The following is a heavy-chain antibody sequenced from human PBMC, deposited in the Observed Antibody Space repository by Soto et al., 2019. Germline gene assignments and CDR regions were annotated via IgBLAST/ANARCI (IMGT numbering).Heavy chain of an antibody. CDR1: GGTFSSYA. V-gene: IGHV1-69*13. Sequence: SVKVSCKAPGGTFSSYAISWVRHAPGQGLEWMGGIIPIFGTANYAQKFQGRVTITADESTSTAYMELSSLRSEDTAVYYCAGPPELTRIYYYYGMDVWGQGTTVTVSS. J-gene: IGHJ6*02. D-gene: IGHD1-7*01. CDR2: IIPIFGTA. CDR3: AGPPELTRIYYYYGMDV.